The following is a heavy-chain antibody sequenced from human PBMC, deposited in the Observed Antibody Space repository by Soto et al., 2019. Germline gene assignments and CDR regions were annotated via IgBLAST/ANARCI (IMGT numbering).Heavy chain of an antibody. CDR3: ARGRDFWSGYF. D-gene: IGHD3-3*01. V-gene: IGHV3-53*01. Sequence: GGSLRLSCAASGFTVSSNYMSWVRQAPGKGLEWVSVIYSGGSTYYADSVKGRFTISRDNSKNTLYLQMNSLRAEDTAVYYCARGRDFWSGYFWGQGTTVTVSS. CDR1: GFTVSSNY. CDR2: IYSGGST. J-gene: IGHJ6*02.